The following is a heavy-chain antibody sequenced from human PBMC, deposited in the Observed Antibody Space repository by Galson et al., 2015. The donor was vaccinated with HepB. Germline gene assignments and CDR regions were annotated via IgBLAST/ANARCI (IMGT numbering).Heavy chain of an antibody. Sequence: SVKVSCKASGYNFTSYGFSWVRQAPGQGLEWMGWITAYNGNTKFAQKFQGRVTMTTDTSTSTAYMELRSQRSEDTAVYYCARAGVGVATVGRVLLGCWGQGTLITVSS. D-gene: IGHD5-12*01. V-gene: IGHV1-18*04. J-gene: IGHJ4*02. CDR3: ARAGVGVATVGRVLLGC. CDR1: GYNFTSYG. CDR2: ITAYNGNT.